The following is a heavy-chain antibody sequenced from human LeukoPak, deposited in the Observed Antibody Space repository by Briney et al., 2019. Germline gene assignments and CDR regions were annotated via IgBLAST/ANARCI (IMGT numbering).Heavy chain of an antibody. D-gene: IGHD6-13*01. Sequence: SETLSLTCTVSGDSISSYQWSWIRQPPGQGLEWIGYIYYSGNTDYNPSVKSRVTMSIDTSRNQFSLKLSSVTAADTAVYYCARHSQQLDAFDIWGQGTMVTVSS. CDR2: IYYSGNT. CDR1: GDSISSYQ. CDR3: ARHSQQLDAFDI. V-gene: IGHV4-59*08. J-gene: IGHJ3*02.